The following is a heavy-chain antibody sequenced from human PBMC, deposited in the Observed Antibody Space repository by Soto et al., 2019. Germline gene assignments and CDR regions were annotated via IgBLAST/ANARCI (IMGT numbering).Heavy chain of an antibody. CDR1: GFTFSSYG. CDR3: ASSVEMATITPLDY. J-gene: IGHJ4*02. Sequence: ESGGGVVQPGRSLRLSCAASGFTFSSYGMHWVRQAPGKGLEWVAVISYDGSNKYYADSVKGRFTISRDNSKNTLYLQMNSLRAEDTAVYYCASSVEMATITPLDYWGQGTLVTVSS. D-gene: IGHD5-12*01. CDR2: ISYDGSNK. V-gene: IGHV3-30*03.